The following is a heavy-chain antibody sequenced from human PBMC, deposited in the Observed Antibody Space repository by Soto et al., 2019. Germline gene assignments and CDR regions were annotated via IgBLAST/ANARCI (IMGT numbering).Heavy chain of an antibody. J-gene: IGHJ5*02. Sequence: EVQLVESGGGLVQPGGSLRLSCAASGFTFSDHYMDWVRQAPGKGLEWVGRSRNKANSYTIEYAASVRGRFTISRDDSKNSLYLQMNSLKTEDTAVYYCARDLGSWGQGTLVTVSS. CDR1: GFTFSDHY. CDR3: ARDLGS. CDR2: SRNKANSYTI. V-gene: IGHV3-72*01.